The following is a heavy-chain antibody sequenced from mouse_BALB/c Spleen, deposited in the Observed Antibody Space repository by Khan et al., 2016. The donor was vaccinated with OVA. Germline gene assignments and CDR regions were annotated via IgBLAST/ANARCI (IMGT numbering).Heavy chain of an antibody. CDR2: ISSGGDYT. V-gene: IGHV5-6*01. CDR1: GFPFSSYS. CDR3: ADHVTGSFAY. Sequence: EVELVESGGDLVKPGGSLKLSCAASGFPFSSYSMSWVRQTPDKRLEWVASISSGGDYTYYPARVTGRFTIPRDNAKNTLFLQMSDLKSEDAAMYYCADHVTGSFAYWGQGTLVTVSA. D-gene: IGHD4-1*01. J-gene: IGHJ3*01.